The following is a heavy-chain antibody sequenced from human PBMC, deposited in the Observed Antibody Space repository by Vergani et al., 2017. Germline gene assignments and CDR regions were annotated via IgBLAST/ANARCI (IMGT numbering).Heavy chain of an antibody. CDR2: ISYDGTQK. V-gene: IGHV3-30*03. CDR3: ATKSCGTPGCQIGYFRE. Sequence: QVHLVESGGGVVQPGRWLRLSCVVSGFTSSYYGMHWVRQAPGKGLEWVAVISYDGTQKYYSDSVKGRFTISRDNSKSTLYLQMNSLRTEDTAVYYCATKSCGTPGCQIGYFREWGQGTLVTVSS. D-gene: IGHD1-1*01. J-gene: IGHJ1*01. CDR1: GFTSSYYG.